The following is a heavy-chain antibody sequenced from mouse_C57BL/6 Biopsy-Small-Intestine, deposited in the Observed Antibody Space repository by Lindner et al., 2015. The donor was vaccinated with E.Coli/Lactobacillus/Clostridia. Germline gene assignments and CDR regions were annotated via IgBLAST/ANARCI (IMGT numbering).Heavy chain of an antibody. J-gene: IGHJ1*03. D-gene: IGHD1-1*01. CDR3: ARWYYGSSPHWYFDV. Sequence: VQLQESGAELVRPGTSVKMSCKASGNTFTNYWIGWAKQRPGHGLEWIGDIYPGGGYSNYNEKFKGKATLTADKSSSTAYMQFSSLTSEDSAIYYCARWYYGSSPHWYFDVWGTGTTVTVSS. V-gene: IGHV1-63*01. CDR1: GNTFTNYW. CDR2: IYPGGGYS.